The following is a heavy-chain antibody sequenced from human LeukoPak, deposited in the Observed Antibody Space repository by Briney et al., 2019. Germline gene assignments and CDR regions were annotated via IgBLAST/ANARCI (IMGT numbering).Heavy chain of an antibody. J-gene: IGHJ5*02. CDR1: GYPINNAYY. D-gene: IGHD3-22*01. V-gene: IGHV4-38-2*02. CDR2: LYHPDST. CDR3: ARALPRLYYYDSSGENWFDP. Sequence: PSETLSLTCTVSGYPINNAYYWVWIRQPPGRGLEWIGSLYHPDSTYYNPSLKSRVTMSVDTSKNQFSLKLSSVTAADTAVYYCARALPRLYYYDSSGENWFDPWGQGTLVTVSS.